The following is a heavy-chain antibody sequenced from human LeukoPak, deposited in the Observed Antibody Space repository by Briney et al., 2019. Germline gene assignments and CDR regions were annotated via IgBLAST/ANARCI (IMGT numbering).Heavy chain of an antibody. V-gene: IGHV1-46*01. D-gene: IGHD3-16*02. Sequence: SVKVSCKASGYSFTSHYMHWVRQAPGQGLEWLGLIKPSGSSTLYAQKFQGRVTMTRDMSTTTDYMEMSSLRSEDTAVYYCARDNSVGDIAWWFDPWGQGTLVTVSS. CDR2: IKPSGSST. CDR3: ARDNSVGDIAWWFDP. J-gene: IGHJ5*02. CDR1: GYSFTSHY.